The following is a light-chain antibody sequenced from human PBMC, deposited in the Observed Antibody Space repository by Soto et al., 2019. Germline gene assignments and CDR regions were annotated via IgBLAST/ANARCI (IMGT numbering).Light chain of an antibody. CDR2: DAS. J-gene: IGKJ2*01. V-gene: IGKV3-15*01. Sequence: EIVMTQSPATLSVSPGERATLSCRASQSVSGNLAWYQQKPGQPPRLLISDASTRATGIPARFSGSESGTEFTLTISSLQSEDFAVYYCQHYNNWPRTFGQGTKLEIK. CDR3: QHYNNWPRT. CDR1: QSVSGN.